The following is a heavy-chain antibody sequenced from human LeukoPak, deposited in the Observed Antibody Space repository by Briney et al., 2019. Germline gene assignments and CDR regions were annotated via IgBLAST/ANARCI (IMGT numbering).Heavy chain of an antibody. V-gene: IGHV1-69*05. Sequence: SVKVSCKASGGTFSSYAISWVRQAPGQGLEWMGRIIPIFGTANYAQKFQGGVTITTDESTSTAYMELSSLRSEDTAVYYCARQVREYCSGGSCPNWFDPWGQGTLVTVSS. D-gene: IGHD2-15*01. J-gene: IGHJ5*02. CDR3: ARQVREYCSGGSCPNWFDP. CDR1: GGTFSSYA. CDR2: IIPIFGTA.